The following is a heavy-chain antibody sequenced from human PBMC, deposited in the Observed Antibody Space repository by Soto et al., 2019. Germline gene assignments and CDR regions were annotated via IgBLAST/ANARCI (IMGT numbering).Heavy chain of an antibody. CDR3: ASYCSSTSCRRYYYYGMDV. CDR2: IIPIFGTA. J-gene: IGHJ6*02. CDR1: GGTFSSYA. V-gene: IGHV1-69*01. Sequence: QVQLVQSGAEVKKPGSSVKVSCKASGGTFSSYAISWVRQAPGQGLEWMGGIIPIFGTANYAQKFQGRVTITADESTSTAYMELSSLRSEDTAVYYCASYCSSTSCRRYYYYGMDVWRQGTTVTVSS. D-gene: IGHD2-2*01.